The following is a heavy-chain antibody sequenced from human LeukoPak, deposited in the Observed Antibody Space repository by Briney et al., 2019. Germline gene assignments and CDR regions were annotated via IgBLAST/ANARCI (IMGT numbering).Heavy chain of an antibody. J-gene: IGHJ4*02. CDR1: GGYICSVDYY. V-gene: IGHV4-30-4*01. CDR3: ASSRDGYNSFDY. D-gene: IGHD5-24*01. Sequence: SQTPSLIRTVSGGYICSVDYYWSWIRQPPGTGLEWVGYTYYSGSTYYNPSLKSRVTISVDTSKNQISLELSSVTSADTAGYYCASSRDGYNSFDYWGQGTLVTVSS. CDR2: TYYSGST.